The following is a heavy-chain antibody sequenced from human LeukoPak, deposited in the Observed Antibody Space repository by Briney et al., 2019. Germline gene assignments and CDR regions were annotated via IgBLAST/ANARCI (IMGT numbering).Heavy chain of an antibody. CDR1: GFTFSSYS. V-gene: IGHV3-21*01. Sequence: PGRSLRLSCAASGFTFSSYSMNWVRQAPGKGLEWVSSISSSSSYIYYADSVKGRFTISRDNAKNSLYLQMNSLRAEDTAVYYCASLYDSRTGGYMDVWGKGTTVTVSS. J-gene: IGHJ6*03. D-gene: IGHD7-27*01. CDR3: ASLYDSRTGGYMDV. CDR2: ISSSSSYI.